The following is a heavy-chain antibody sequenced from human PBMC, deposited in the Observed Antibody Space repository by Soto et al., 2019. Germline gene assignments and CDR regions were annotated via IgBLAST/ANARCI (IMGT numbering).Heavy chain of an antibody. D-gene: IGHD4-17*01. CDR2: ISTSGGTT. J-gene: IGHJ4*02. V-gene: IGHV3-23*01. CDR3: AKLSYGDPPAY. CDR1: GFTFSVYA. Sequence: EVQLLESGGGLVQPAGSLRLPCSASGFTFSVYAMGCVRQAPGKGLEWVSTISTSGGTTYYADSVKGRFTISRDNSKNTLFLQMNSLRAEDTAVYYCAKLSYGDPPAYWGQGTLVSVSS.